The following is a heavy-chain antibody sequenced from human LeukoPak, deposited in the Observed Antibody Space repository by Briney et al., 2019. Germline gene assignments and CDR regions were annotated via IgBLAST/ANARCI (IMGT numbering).Heavy chain of an antibody. CDR3: ARGRYYDSSGYHGFDP. D-gene: IGHD3-22*01. Sequence: GGSLRLSCAASGFTFSSYPMHWVRQAPGKGLEWVAVISYDGSNKYYADSVKGRFTISRDNSKNSLYLQMNSLRAEDTAVYYCARGRYYDSSGYHGFDPWGQGTLVTVSS. CDR1: GFTFSSYP. CDR2: ISYDGSNK. V-gene: IGHV3-30-3*01. J-gene: IGHJ5*02.